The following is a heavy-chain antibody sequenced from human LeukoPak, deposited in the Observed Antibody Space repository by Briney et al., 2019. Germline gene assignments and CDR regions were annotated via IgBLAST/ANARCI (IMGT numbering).Heavy chain of an antibody. J-gene: IGHJ6*03. Sequence: SETLSLTCTVSGGSISSYYWSWIRHPPGKGLEWIGYIYYSGSTNYNPSLKSRVTISVDTSKNQFSLKLSSVTAADTAVYYCARENNYYYYMDVWGKGTTVTVSS. V-gene: IGHV4-59*01. CDR3: ARENNYYYYMDV. CDR2: IYYSGST. CDR1: GGSISSYY.